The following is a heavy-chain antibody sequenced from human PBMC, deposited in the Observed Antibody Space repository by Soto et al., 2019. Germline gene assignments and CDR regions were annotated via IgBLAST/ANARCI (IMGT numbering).Heavy chain of an antibody. CDR1: GGTFSSYA. Sequence: SVKVSCKASGGTFSSYAISWVRQAPGQGLEWMGGIIPIFGTANYAQKFQGRVTITADESTSTAYMELSSLRSEDTAVYYCAREGVGATMDGMDVWGQGTTVTVS. J-gene: IGHJ6*02. D-gene: IGHD1-26*01. CDR3: AREGVGATMDGMDV. V-gene: IGHV1-69*13. CDR2: IIPIFGTA.